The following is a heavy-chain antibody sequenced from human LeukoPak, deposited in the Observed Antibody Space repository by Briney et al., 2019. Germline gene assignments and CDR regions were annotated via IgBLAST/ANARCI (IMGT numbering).Heavy chain of an antibody. CDR2: IQYDGSNE. V-gene: IGHV3-30*02. CDR3: ARERVLRGIVGATY. J-gene: IGHJ4*02. Sequence: GGSLRLSCAASEFSFSSYGMHWVRQAPGKGLEWVAFIQYDGSNEYYADSVKGRFTISRDNSKNTLHLQMSSLRAEDTAVYYCARERVLRGIVGATYWGQGTLVTVSS. D-gene: IGHD1-26*01. CDR1: EFSFSSYG.